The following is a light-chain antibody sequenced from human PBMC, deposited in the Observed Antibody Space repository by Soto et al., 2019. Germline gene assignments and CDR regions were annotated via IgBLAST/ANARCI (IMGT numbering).Light chain of an antibody. CDR1: QSINSGS. V-gene: IGKV3-20*01. CDR3: QQYGSSSPT. Sequence: EIVLTQSPGTLSFSPGQRATLSCRASQSINSGSLAWYQQKPGQAPRLLIYGASSRANGIPDRFSGSGSGTDFTLTVSRLEPEDFAVFYCQQYGSSSPTFGQGTKVEIK. CDR2: GAS. J-gene: IGKJ2*01.